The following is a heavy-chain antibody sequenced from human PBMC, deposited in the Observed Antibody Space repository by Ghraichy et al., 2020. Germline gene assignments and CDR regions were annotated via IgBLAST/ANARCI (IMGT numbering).Heavy chain of an antibody. CDR1: GGAFRTSA. Sequence: SVKVSCKASGGAFRTSALNWVRQAPGQGLEWMGGIIPIFGPPYYAQRFKGRVTISADESTSTAYMELSGLNSDDTAVYYCARDQTTYSYDNNHPRVFHDWGLGPMVTVSS. J-gene: IGHJ4*02. D-gene: IGHD3-22*01. V-gene: IGHV1-69*13. CDR3: ARDQTTYSYDNNHPRVFHD. CDR2: IIPIFGPP.